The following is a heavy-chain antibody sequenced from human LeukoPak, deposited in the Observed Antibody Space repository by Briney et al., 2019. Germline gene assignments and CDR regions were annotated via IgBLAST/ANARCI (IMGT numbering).Heavy chain of an antibody. V-gene: IGHV5-51*01. CDR2: VYPRDSDT. CDR3: AGGGYYGY. CDR1: GYTFDIYW. D-gene: IGHD1-26*01. J-gene: IGHJ4*02. Sequence: NPGDSLKISCQASGYTFDIYWVGWVRQMPGKGLEWVGIVYPRDSDTRYSPSFQGQVTMSADQSISTAYLQWNTLKASDTAMYYCAGGGYYGYWGQGTLVTVSS.